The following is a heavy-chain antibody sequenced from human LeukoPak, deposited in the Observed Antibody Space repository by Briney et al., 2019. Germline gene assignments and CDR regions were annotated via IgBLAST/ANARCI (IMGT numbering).Heavy chain of an antibody. Sequence: GGSLRLSCAASGFTFSSYAMSWVRQAPGKGLEWVSAISGSGGSTYYADSVKGRFTISRDNSKNTLYLQMNSLGAEDTAVYYCAKNSGSYYPNWYFDLWGRGTLVTVSS. CDR2: ISGSGGST. V-gene: IGHV3-23*01. D-gene: IGHD1-26*01. J-gene: IGHJ2*01. CDR1: GFTFSSYA. CDR3: AKNSGSYYPNWYFDL.